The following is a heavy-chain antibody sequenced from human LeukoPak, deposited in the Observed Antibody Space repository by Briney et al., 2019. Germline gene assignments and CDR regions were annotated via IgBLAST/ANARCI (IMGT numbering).Heavy chain of an antibody. J-gene: IGHJ1*01. V-gene: IGHV3-21*01. CDR1: GFTFSSYS. CDR2: ISSSSSYI. CDR3: ARVVVASGCHD. Sequence: GGSLTLSCAASGFTFSSYSMNWVRQAPGKGLEWVSSISSSSSYIYYADSVKGRFTISRDNAKNSLYLQMNSLRAEDTAVYYCARVVVASGCHDSGQGDLATVSS. D-gene: IGHD6-19*01.